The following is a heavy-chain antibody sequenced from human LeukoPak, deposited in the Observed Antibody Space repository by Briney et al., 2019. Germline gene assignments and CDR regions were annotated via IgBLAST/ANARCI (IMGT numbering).Heavy chain of an antibody. Sequence: SETLYLTCAVYGGSFSGYYWSWIRQPPGKGLEWIGEINHSGSTNYNPSLKSRVTISVDTSKNQFSLKLSSVTAADTAVYYCARGYDFWSGSNAFDIWGQGTMVTVSS. CDR2: INHSGST. CDR1: GGSFSGYY. J-gene: IGHJ3*02. D-gene: IGHD3-3*01. V-gene: IGHV4-34*01. CDR3: ARGYDFWSGSNAFDI.